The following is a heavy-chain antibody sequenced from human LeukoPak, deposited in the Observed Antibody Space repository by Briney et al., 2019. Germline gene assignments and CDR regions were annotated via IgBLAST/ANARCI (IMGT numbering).Heavy chain of an antibody. J-gene: IGHJ4*02. CDR2: ISGYKGNT. Sequence: ASVKFSCKASGYTFTSYGISWVRQAPGQGLEWMGWISGYKGNTNYKQKFRGRVTMTTDTSTSTAYMELRSLRSDDTAVYYCARDGIGDHFWSLFDYWGQGTLVTVSS. D-gene: IGHD3-3*02. V-gene: IGHV1-18*01. CDR1: GYTFTSYG. CDR3: ARDGIGDHFWSLFDY.